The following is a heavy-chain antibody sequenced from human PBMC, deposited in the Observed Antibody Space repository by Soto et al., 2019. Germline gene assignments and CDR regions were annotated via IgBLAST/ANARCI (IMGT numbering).Heavy chain of an antibody. V-gene: IGHV1-69*04. CDR2: IIPILGIA. D-gene: IGHD2-15*01. Sequence: SVKVSCKASGGTFSSYTISWVRQAPGQGLEWMGRIIPILGIANYAQKFQGRVTITADKSTSTAYMELSSLRSEDTAVYYCARDLCSGGSCYTGRGYYYYGMDVWGQ. CDR3: ARDLCSGGSCYTGRGYYYYGMDV. CDR1: GGTFSSYT. J-gene: IGHJ6*02.